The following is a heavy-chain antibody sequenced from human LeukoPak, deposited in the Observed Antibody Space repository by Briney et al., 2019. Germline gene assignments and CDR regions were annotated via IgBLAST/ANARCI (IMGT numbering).Heavy chain of an antibody. J-gene: IGHJ4*02. CDR3: TTAFYRGSAYFDY. CDR1: GFTFSDYY. CDR2: ISSSGSTI. V-gene: IGHV3-11*01. D-gene: IGHD2/OR15-2a*01. Sequence: GGSLRLSCAASGFTFSDYYMSWIRQAPGKGLEWVSYISSSGSTIYYADSVKGRFTISRDNAKNSLYLKMNRLKNEDTAVYYCTTAFYRGSAYFDYWGQGTLVTVSS.